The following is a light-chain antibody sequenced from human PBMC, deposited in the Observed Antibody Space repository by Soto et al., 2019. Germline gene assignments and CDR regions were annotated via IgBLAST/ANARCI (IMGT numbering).Light chain of an antibody. V-gene: IGKV1-39*01. CDR2: AAS. CDR1: QSISSY. CDR3: QQSYSTPPS. J-gene: IGKJ2*01. Sequence: DIQMTQSPSSLSASVGDRVTITCRASQSISSYLNWYQQKPGKAPKLLIYAASSLQSGVPSRFRGSGSGTDFTLTISSLQPEDFATYYCQQSYSTPPSLGQGTKLEIK.